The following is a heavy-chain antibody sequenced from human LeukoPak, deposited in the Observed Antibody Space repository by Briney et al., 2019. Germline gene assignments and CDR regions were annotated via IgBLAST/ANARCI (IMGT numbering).Heavy chain of an antibody. J-gene: IGHJ6*03. V-gene: IGHV4-28*03. CDR3: AREGLRSIAARRGTRDYMDV. CDR2: IYYSGSI. D-gene: IGHD6-6*01. Sequence: SGTLSLTCAVSGYSISSSNWWGWIRQPPGKGLEWIGYIYYSGSIYYNPSLKSRVTMSVDTSKNQFSLKLSSVTAVDTAVYYCAREGLRSIAARRGTRDYMDVWGKGTTVIVSS. CDR1: GYSISSSNW.